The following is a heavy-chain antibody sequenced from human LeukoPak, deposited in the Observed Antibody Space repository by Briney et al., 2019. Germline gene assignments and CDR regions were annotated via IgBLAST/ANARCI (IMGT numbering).Heavy chain of an antibody. CDR2: IYYSGST. Sequence: SETLSLTCIVSGGSISSSDHYWGWIRQPPGKGLEWIATIYYSGSTYYSPSLKSRVTISVDTFKNQFSLRLTSVTAADTAVYYCASYLRGSYFDYWGQGTLVTVSS. CDR3: ASYLRGSYFDY. CDR1: GGSISSSDHY. D-gene: IGHD3-16*01. V-gene: IGHV4-39*01. J-gene: IGHJ4*02.